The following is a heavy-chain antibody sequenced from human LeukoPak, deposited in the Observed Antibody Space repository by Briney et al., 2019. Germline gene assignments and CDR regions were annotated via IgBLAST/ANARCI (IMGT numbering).Heavy chain of an antibody. Sequence: ASVKVSCKASGYTFTGYYMHWVRQAPGQGLEWMGWINPNSGGTNYAQKFQGWVTMTRDTSISTAYMELSRLRSDDTAVYYCARVPPGGDFLPGKPSQGRDCGGQGTRVTVS. J-gene: IGHJ6*02. V-gene: IGHV1-2*04. D-gene: IGHD3-3*01. CDR3: ARVPPGGDFLPGKPSQGRDC. CDR2: INPNSGGT. CDR1: GYTFTGYY.